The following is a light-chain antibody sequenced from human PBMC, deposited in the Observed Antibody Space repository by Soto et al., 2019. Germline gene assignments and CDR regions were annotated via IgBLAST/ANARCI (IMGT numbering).Light chain of an antibody. Sequence: QSVLTQPPSVSGAPGQRVTISCTGSSSNIGAGYDVQWYQQLPGIAPKLLMYGNSNRPSGVPDRFSGSKSGTSASLAITGLQAEDEADYYCQSYDSILSGNGVFGGGTKLTVL. J-gene: IGLJ3*02. CDR1: SSNIGAGYD. V-gene: IGLV1-40*01. CDR2: GNS. CDR3: QSYDSILSGNGV.